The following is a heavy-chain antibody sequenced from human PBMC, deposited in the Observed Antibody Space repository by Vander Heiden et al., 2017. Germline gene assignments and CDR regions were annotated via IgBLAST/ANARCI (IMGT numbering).Heavy chain of an antibody. Sequence: QVQLVESGGGVVQHGRSLRLSCAASGFPFSSYGMHWVRQAPGKGLEWVAVIWYDGSNKYYADSVKGRFTISRDNSKNTLYLQMNSLRAEDTAVYYCASIVVVTATDGGDAFDIWGQGTMVTVSS. CDR2: IWYDGSNK. V-gene: IGHV3-33*01. CDR1: GFPFSSYG. D-gene: IGHD2-21*02. J-gene: IGHJ3*02. CDR3: ASIVVVTATDGGDAFDI.